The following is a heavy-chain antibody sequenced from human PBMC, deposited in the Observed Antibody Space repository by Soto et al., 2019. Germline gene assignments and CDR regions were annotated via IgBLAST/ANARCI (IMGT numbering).Heavy chain of an antibody. CDR2: INAGNGNT. D-gene: IGHD6-19*01. CDR3: ARAVAVPAPFDY. J-gene: IGHJ4*02. V-gene: IGHV1-3*01. CDR1: GYTFTTYA. Sequence: ASVKVSCKASGYTFTTYAMHWVRQAPGQRLEWMGWINAGNGNTKYSQKFQGRVTITRDTSASTAYMDLSSLRSEDTAVYYCARAVAVPAPFDYWGQGTLVTVSS.